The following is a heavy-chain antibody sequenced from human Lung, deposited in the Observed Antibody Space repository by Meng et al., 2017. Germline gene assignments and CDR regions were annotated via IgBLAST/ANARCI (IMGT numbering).Heavy chain of an antibody. CDR2: INPKSGDT. D-gene: IGHD6-25*01. CDR3: ARDEDISAAGKLFGDY. V-gene: IGHV1-2*06. J-gene: IGHJ4*02. CDR1: GYNFPDYY. Sequence: VHVVQVGAEVKKPWASVSVSCKPSGYNFPDYYIHWVRRAPGQGLEWMGRINPKSGDTHYAQKFQARVTMTGDTSISTAYMELSGLRSDDTAMYYCARDEDISAAGKLFGDYWGQGTLVTVSS.